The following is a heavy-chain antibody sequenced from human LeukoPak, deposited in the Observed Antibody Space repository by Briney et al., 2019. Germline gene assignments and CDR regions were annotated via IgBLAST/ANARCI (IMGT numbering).Heavy chain of an antibody. V-gene: IGHV1-2*02. D-gene: IGHD2-2*01. Sequence: ASVKTSCKASGYTFTGYYMHWVRQAPGQGLEWIGWINPNSGGTNYAQKFQGRVNMTRDTSISTAYMELSRLRSDDTAVYYCAVNCSSTTCYEGYYYYGMDVWGQGTTVTVSS. CDR3: AVNCSSTTCYEGYYYYGMDV. J-gene: IGHJ6*02. CDR2: INPNSGGT. CDR1: GYTFTGYY.